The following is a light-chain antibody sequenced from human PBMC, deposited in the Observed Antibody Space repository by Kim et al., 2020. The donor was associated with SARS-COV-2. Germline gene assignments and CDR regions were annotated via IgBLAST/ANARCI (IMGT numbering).Light chain of an antibody. CDR1: QSVSRIY. CDR2: GTS. J-gene: IGKJ2*02. V-gene: IGKV3-20*01. CDR3: QQYSNSLGT. Sequence: LSPGEGATLSCRAGQSVSRIYLAWYQQRLGQAPRLLIYGTSSRATGIPDRFSGSGSGTDFTLTISRLEPEDFAVYYCQQYSNSLGTFGQGTKLEI.